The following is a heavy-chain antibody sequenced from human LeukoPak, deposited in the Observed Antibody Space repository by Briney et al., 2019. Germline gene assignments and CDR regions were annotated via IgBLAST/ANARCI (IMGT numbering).Heavy chain of an antibody. CDR2: IYHSGST. D-gene: IGHD6-19*01. Sequence: SETLSLTCAVSGGSISSSNWWSWVRQPPGKGLEWIGEIYHSGSTNYNPSLKSRVTISVDKSKNQFSLKLSSVTAADTAVYYCARVGSSGWYYYYYYMDVWGKGTTVTISS. V-gene: IGHV4-4*02. CDR1: GGSISSSNW. CDR3: ARVGSSGWYYYYYYMDV. J-gene: IGHJ6*03.